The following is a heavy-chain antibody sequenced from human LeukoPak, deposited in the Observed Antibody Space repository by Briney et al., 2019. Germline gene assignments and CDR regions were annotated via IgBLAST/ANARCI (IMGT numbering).Heavy chain of an antibody. J-gene: IGHJ4*02. CDR2: MKQDGSAK. CDR1: GFTFSSYW. Sequence: PGGSLRLSCVDSGFTFSSYWIAWVRQAPGKRLEWVANMKQDGSAKHYADSVKGRFSISRDNSKKSVYLQMDSLRAEDTALYYCARDNVRALDYWGQGTLVTVSS. V-gene: IGHV3-7*01. CDR3: ARDNVRALDY.